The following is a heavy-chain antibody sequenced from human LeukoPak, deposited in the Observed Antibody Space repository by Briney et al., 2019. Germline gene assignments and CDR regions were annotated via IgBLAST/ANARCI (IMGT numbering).Heavy chain of an antibody. V-gene: IGHV4-34*01. CDR1: GGSFSGYY. D-gene: IGHD2-2*01. CDR2: INHSGST. CDR3: ARTGRRAYCSSTSCYPRFRDYRMDV. Sequence: SETLSLTCAVYGGSFSGYYWSWIRQPPGKGLEWIGEINHSGSTNYNPSLKSRVTISVDTSKNQFSLKLSSVTAADTAVYYCARTGRRAYCSSTSCYPRFRDYRMDVWGQGTTVTVSS. J-gene: IGHJ6*02.